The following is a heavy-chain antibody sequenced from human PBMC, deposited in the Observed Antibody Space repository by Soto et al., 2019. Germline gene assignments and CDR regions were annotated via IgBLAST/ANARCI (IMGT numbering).Heavy chain of an antibody. CDR1: DVNIINRGYY. V-gene: IGHV4-31*03. CDR2: IYYSGST. J-gene: IGHJ6*02. D-gene: IGHD3-22*01. CDR3: AREGGYFDSSGSRVYHYHVVDF. Sequence: TYTVSDVNIINRGYYRNRNHQHPGKGVEWIWHIYYSGSTYYNPSLKSRVTISVDTSKNQFSLKLSSVTAADTAVYYCAREGGYFDSSGSRVYHYHVVDFLGQGTTVT.